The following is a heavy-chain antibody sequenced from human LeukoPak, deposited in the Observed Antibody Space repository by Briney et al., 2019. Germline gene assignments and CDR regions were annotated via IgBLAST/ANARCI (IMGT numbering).Heavy chain of an antibody. CDR1: GGSISSYY. CDR2: IYYSGST. V-gene: IGHV4-59*01. CDR3: ARESYSSSWYYYYYGMDV. Sequence: PSETLSLTCTVSGGSISSYYWSWIRQPPGKGLEWIGYIYYSGSTNYNPPLKSRVTISVDTSKNQFSLKLSSVTAADTAVYYCARESYSSSWYYYYYGMDVWGQGTTVTVSS. D-gene: IGHD6-13*01. J-gene: IGHJ6*02.